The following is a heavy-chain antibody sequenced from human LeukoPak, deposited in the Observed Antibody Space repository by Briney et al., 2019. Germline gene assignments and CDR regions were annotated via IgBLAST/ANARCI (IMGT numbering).Heavy chain of an antibody. CDR1: GDSVSINSAA. D-gene: IGHD2-15*01. CDR2: TYYRSKWYN. V-gene: IGHV6-1*01. CDR3: ARAFRGHCSGGSCYSHPARDWFDP. Sequence: SQTLSLTCAISGDSVSINSAAWNWIRQSPSRGLEWLGRTYYRSKWYNDYAVSVKSRITINPDTSKNQFSLQLNSVTPEDTAVYYCARAFRGHCSGGSCYSHPARDWFDPWGQGTLVTVSS. J-gene: IGHJ5*02.